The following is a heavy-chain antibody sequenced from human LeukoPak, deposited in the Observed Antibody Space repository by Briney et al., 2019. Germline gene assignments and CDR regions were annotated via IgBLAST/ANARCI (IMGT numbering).Heavy chain of an antibody. CDR3: ARRRIVGSTDDAFDI. D-gene: IGHD1-26*01. CDR1: GFTFSSYA. J-gene: IGHJ3*02. V-gene: IGHV3-30-3*01. Sequence: PGRSLRLSCAASGFTFSSYAMHWVRQAPGKGLEWAAVISSYGNTKYYADSVKGRFTISRDNSNNTLYLQMNSLRADDTAIYYCARRRIVGSTDDAFDIWGQGTMVTLSS. CDR2: ISSYGNTK.